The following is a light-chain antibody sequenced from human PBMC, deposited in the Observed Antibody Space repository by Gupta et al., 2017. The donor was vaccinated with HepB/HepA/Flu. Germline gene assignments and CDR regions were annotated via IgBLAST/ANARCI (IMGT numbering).Light chain of an antibody. J-gene: IGLJ2*01. Sequence: QSALTQRASVSGSPGQSISLPCTGTNSDIGRYPYVSWYQQHPDKAPKLSIYDVNKRPSGVSDRFSGSKSGTTASLTISGLQAEDEATYYCSSYTTSGAYVVLGGGTKVTVL. CDR2: DVN. CDR3: SSYTTSGAYVV. CDR1: NSDIGRYPY. V-gene: IGLV2-14*03.